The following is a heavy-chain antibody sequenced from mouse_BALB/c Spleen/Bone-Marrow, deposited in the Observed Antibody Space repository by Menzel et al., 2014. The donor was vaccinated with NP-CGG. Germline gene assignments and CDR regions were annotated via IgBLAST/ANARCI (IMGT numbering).Heavy chain of an antibody. D-gene: IGHD2-4*01. CDR2: IYWDDDK. V-gene: IGHV8-12*01. J-gene: IGHJ4*01. Sequence: QVTLKVSGPGILQPSQTLSLTCSFSGFSLSTSGMGVSWIRQPSGKGLEWLAHIYWDDDKRYNPSLKSRLTISKDTSTNQVFLNITSVDTADTATYYCARIRRYDYDRGPLYYAMDYWGQGTSVTVSS. CDR1: GFSLSTSGMG. CDR3: ARIRRYDYDRGPLYYAMDY.